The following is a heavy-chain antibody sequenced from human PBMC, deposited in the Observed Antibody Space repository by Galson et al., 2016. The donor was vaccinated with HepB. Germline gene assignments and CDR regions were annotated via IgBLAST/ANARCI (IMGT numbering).Heavy chain of an antibody. CDR2: VSGNGGSS. Sequence: SLRLSCAASGFTFSSHAITWVRQAPGMGLEWASAVSGNGGSSNYAESVKGRFTVSRDNSKNTVYLQMNTVRAEDTAVYFCAREGNYYGSGGYRDGLEFWGQGSMVTVSS. J-gene: IGHJ3*01. D-gene: IGHD3-10*01. CDR3: AREGNYYGSGGYRDGLEF. CDR1: GFTFSSHA. V-gene: IGHV3-23*01.